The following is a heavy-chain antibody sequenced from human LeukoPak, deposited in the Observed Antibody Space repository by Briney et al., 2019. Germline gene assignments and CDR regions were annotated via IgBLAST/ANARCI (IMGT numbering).Heavy chain of an antibody. J-gene: IGHJ4*02. Sequence: ASVKVSCKASGYTFTGYYMHWVRQAPGQGLEWMGWISAYNGNTNYAQKLQGRVTMTTDTSTSTAYMELRSLRSDDTALYYCARLGESGSGSYPIDYWGQGTLVTVSS. CDR1: GYTFTGYY. CDR2: ISAYNGNT. V-gene: IGHV1-18*04. CDR3: ARLGESGSGSYPIDY. D-gene: IGHD3-10*01.